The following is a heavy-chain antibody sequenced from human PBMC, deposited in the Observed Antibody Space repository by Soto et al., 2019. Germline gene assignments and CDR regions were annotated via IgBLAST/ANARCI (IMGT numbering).Heavy chain of an antibody. CDR2: IYWDDDK. D-gene: IGHD3-3*01. Sequence: QITLNESGPTQVKPRQTLTLTCTFSGFSLTTSGVGVGWIRQSPGKAPEWLALIYWDDDKRYSPSLKSRLTSTKDASKNQVVLTMADLDPADTATSYCAHSVLRTVFGMATTTAIYFDFWGQGTPVAVSS. V-gene: IGHV2-5*02. CDR1: GFSLTTSGVG. J-gene: IGHJ4*02. CDR3: AHSVLRTVFGMATTTAIYFDF.